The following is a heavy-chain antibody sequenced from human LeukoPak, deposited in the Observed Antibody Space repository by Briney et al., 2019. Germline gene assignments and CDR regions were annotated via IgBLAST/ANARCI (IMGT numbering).Heavy chain of an antibody. Sequence: SETLSLTCTVSGGSISGSSYYWGWIRQPPGKGLEWSGIIYYSGSTYYNPSLKRRLTISVDTSKNLFSQKVSSVTAADTAVYYCARHRAGGSGMAVDYWGQGTLVTVSS. D-gene: IGHD3-10*01. CDR1: GGSISGSSYY. V-gene: IGHV4-39*01. CDR2: IYYSGST. CDR3: ARHRAGGSGMAVDY. J-gene: IGHJ4*02.